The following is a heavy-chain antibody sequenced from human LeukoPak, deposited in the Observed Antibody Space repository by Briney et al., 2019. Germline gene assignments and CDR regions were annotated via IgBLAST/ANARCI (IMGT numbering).Heavy chain of an antibody. CDR2: IYPGNSNSDI. CDR1: GYSFNTKW. Sequence: GESLKISCQASGYSFNTKWIAWVRRMPGKGLEWMALIYPGNSNSDIRYSPSFQGQVTVSVDKSISTAYLQWSSLKASDTAMYYCARHPSSSSYYYYYGMDVWGQGTTVTVSS. CDR3: ARHPSSSSYYYYYGMDV. V-gene: IGHV5-51*01. D-gene: IGHD6-6*01. J-gene: IGHJ6*02.